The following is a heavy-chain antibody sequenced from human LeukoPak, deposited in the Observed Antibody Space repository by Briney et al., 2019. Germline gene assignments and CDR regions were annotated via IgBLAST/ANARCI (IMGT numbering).Heavy chain of an antibody. CDR2: IYPADSDI. J-gene: IGHJ3*02. CDR1: GYSFTNYW. V-gene: IGHV5-51*01. CDR3: ARHSEYCSGGSCYPTAFDI. Sequence: GESLKISCKGSGYSFTNYWIGWVRQMPGKGLEWMGIIYPADSDIRYSPSFQGQVTISADKSISTAYLQWSSLKASDTAMYYCARHSEYCSGGSCYPTAFDIWGQGTMVTVSS. D-gene: IGHD2-15*01.